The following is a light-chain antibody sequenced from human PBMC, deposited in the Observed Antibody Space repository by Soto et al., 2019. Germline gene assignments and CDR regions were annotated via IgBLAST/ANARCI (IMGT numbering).Light chain of an antibody. J-gene: IGKJ1*01. V-gene: IGKV3-20*01. CDR3: QQYGSSPVT. CDR1: QSVSSSY. CDR2: GAS. Sequence: IVLTQSPGTLALSPGERATLSCRASQSVSSSYLAWYQQKPGQAPRLLIYGASSRATGIPDRFSGSGSGTDFTLTISRLEPEDFAVYYCQQYGSSPVTFGQGTKVEIK.